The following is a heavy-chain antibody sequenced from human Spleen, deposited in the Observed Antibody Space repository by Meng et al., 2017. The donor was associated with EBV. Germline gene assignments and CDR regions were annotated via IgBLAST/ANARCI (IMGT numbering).Heavy chain of an antibody. CDR3: ARGPSLGGTAFDY. CDR1: GFTFSDYY. V-gene: IGHV3-11*01. D-gene: IGHD1-26*01. CDR2: ISPSGTTM. J-gene: IGHJ4*02. Sequence: VQLVESGGGLVKRGGSLRPSCAASGFTFSDYYMTWIRQAPGKGLEWVSYISPSGTTMYYAESVKGRFAVSRGKAKCSLYLQMNSLRADDTAVYYCARGPSLGGTAFDYRGQRILVTVSS.